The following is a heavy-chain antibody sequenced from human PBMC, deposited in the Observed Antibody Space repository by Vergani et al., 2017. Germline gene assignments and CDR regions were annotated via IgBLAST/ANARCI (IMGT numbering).Heavy chain of an antibody. J-gene: IGHJ4*02. CDR1: GFTFSSYD. V-gene: IGHV3-30*02. CDR2: IRYDESNK. Sequence: VQLVESGGGLVQPGGSLRLSCAASGFTFSSYDMHWVRQAPGKGLEWVAFIRYDESNKYYADSVTGRFTISRDNSKNTLYLQMNSLRPEDTAVYYCASCSGSYPPLDWGQGTLVTVSS. D-gene: IGHD1-26*01. CDR3: ASCSGSYPPLD.